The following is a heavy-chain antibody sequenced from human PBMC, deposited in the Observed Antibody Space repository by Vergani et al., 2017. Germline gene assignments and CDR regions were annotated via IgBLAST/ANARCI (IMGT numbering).Heavy chain of an antibody. V-gene: IGHV3-7*01. CDR2: INRDGSEK. J-gene: IGHJ4*02. CDR3: ARKEYGGYAY. D-gene: IGHD2/OR15-2a*01. CDR1: GFTFRQYW. Sequence: DVQLEQSGGGLIQPGGSLRLSCVVSGFTFRQYWMSWVRQAPGKGLEWVAYINRDGSEKNYGDSVRGGFTISRDNAKNSVYLQMNSLRGEDTAVYYCARKEYGGYAYWGQGTLVTVSS.